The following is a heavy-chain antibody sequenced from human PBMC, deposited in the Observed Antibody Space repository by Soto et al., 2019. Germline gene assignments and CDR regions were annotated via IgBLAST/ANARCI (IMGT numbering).Heavy chain of an antibody. CDR3: AKDKPAVRALDY. Sequence: EVQLFESGGGLVQPGGSLRLSCAASGFTFSIYAMTWVRQAPGKGLEWVSRITDDGDNTHYVDSVKGRFTISRDNSKNTLYLQTNSLRAEDTAVYYCAKDKPAVRALDYLGQGTLVTVSS. J-gene: IGHJ4*02. V-gene: IGHV3-23*01. D-gene: IGHD6-19*01. CDR2: ITDDGDNT. CDR1: GFTFSIYA.